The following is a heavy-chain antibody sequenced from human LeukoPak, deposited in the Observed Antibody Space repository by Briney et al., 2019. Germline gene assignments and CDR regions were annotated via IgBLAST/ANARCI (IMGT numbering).Heavy chain of an antibody. J-gene: IGHJ6*02. CDR2: LSGSGFNT. CDR3: AKSTYDNYGMDV. CDR1: GFTFSTYA. Sequence: GGSLRLSCAASGFTFSTYAVIWVRPPRGKGGEWVSGLSGSGFNTYYADSVKRRFTISRDNSDNTLYLQMNRLRAEDTAVYYCAKSTYDNYGMDVWGQGTTVTVSS. D-gene: IGHD3-22*01. V-gene: IGHV3-23*01.